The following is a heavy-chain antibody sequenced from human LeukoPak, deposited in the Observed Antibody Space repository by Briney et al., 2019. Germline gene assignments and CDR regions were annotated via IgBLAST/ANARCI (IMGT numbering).Heavy chain of an antibody. J-gene: IGHJ4*02. D-gene: IGHD2-8*01. CDR2: IRGSGGST. CDR3: AKEPGGAVSVNFDY. CDR1: GFTLSAYS. V-gene: IGHV3-23*01. Sequence: GGSLRLSCAASGFTLSAYSMNWVRQAPGKGLEWVSAIRGSGGSTYYADSVKGRFTISRDNSKNTLYLQMSSLRAEDTAVYYCAKEPGGAVSVNFDYWGQGTLVTVSS.